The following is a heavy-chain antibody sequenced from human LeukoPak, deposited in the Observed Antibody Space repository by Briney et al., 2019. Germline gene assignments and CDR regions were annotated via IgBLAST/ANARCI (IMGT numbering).Heavy chain of an antibody. V-gene: IGHV3-21*01. J-gene: IGHJ6*02. Sequence: PGGSLRLSCAASGFTSSSYAMNWVRQAPGKGLEWVSCISSGSEYRFYADSVKGRFTISRDNAKNSLYLQMNSLRAEDTAVYYCARARAETYYYGVDVWGQGTTVTVSS. CDR1: GFTSSSYA. CDR3: ARARAETYYYGVDV. CDR2: ISSGSEYR.